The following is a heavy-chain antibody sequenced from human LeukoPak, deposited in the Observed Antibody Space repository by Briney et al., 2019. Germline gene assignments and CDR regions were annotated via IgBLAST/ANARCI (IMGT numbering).Heavy chain of an antibody. J-gene: IGHJ4*02. V-gene: IGHV3-30-3*01. Sequence: GGSLGLSSAASGFTLRSYSMHWVRRAPGKGLEWVAVISYDGSNKYYADSVKGRFTISRDNSKNTLYLQMNSLRAEDTAVYYCACEENSSGYSFDYWGQGTLVTVSS. CDR3: ACEENSSGYSFDY. D-gene: IGHD3-22*01. CDR1: GFTLRSYS. CDR2: ISYDGSNK.